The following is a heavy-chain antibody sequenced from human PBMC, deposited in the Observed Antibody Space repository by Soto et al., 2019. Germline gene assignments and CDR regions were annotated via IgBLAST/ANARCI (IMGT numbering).Heavy chain of an antibody. CDR1: GGSISSGGYY. CDR2: IYYSGST. J-gene: IGHJ4*02. Sequence: SETLSLTCTVSGGSISSGGYYWSWIRQHPGKGLEWIGYIYYSGSTYYNPSLKSRVTISVDTSKNQFSLKLSSVTAADTAVYYCAARSGYSGYFDYWGQGTLVTVSS. V-gene: IGHV4-31*03. D-gene: IGHD3-22*01. CDR3: AARSGYSGYFDY.